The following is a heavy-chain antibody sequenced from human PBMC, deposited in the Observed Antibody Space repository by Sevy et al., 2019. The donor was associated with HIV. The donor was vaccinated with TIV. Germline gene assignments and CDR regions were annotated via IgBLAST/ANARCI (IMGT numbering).Heavy chain of an antibody. Sequence: GGSLRLSCAASGFTFSSYWMHWVRQAPGQGLMWVSRINSDGSSTSYADSVKGRFTISRDNAKNTLYLQMNSLRAEDTAVYYCARGYDFWMYYFDYWGQGTLVTVSS. CDR1: GFTFSSYW. D-gene: IGHD3-3*01. CDR2: INSDGSST. CDR3: ARGYDFWMYYFDY. J-gene: IGHJ4*02. V-gene: IGHV3-74*01.